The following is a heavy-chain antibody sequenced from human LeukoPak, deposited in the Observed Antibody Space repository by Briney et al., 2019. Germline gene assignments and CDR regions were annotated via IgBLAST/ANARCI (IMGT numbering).Heavy chain of an antibody. V-gene: IGHV4-39*07. CDR3: ARAAGATVFDY. D-gene: IGHD1-26*01. CDR1: GGSIRSSSYY. Sequence: SETLSLTCTVSGGSIRSSSYYWGWIRQPPGKGLEWIGSIWYSGNTYYNPSLKSRVTISVDTSKNQFSLKLSSVTAADTAVYYCARAAGATVFDYWGQGTLVTVSS. CDR2: IWYSGNT. J-gene: IGHJ4*02.